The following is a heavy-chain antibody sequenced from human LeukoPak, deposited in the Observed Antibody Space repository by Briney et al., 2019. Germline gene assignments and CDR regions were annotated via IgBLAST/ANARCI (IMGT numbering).Heavy chain of an antibody. CDR2: ISAYNGNT. D-gene: IGHD6-6*01. J-gene: IGHJ4*02. CDR1: GYTFTSYG. V-gene: IGHV1-18*01. Sequence: ASVKVSCKASGYTFTSYGISWVRQAPGQGLEWMGWISAYNGNTNCAQKLQGRVTMTTDTSTSTAYMELRSLRSDDTAIYFCARSSSIPPPYYFDYWGQGTLVTVSS. CDR3: ARSSSIPPPYYFDY.